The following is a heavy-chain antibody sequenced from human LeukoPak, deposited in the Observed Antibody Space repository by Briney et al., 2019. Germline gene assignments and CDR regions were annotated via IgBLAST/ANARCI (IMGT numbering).Heavy chain of an antibody. CDR2: IYSGDST. V-gene: IGHV3-53*01. Sequence: GGSLRLSCAAAGFNVSSNYMSWVRQAPGKGLEWVSVIYSGDSTYYADSVRGRFTISRDNSRNTLYLQMNSLRAEDTAVYYCARDFLDFWRSFDIWGQGTMVTVSS. CDR3: ARDFLDFWRSFDI. D-gene: IGHD3-3*01. J-gene: IGHJ3*02. CDR1: GFNVSSNY.